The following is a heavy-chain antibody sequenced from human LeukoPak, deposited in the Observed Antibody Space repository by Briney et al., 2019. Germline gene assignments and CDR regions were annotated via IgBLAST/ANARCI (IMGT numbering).Heavy chain of an antibody. CDR3: AQDYSGYDLSAGY. J-gene: IGHJ4*02. D-gene: IGHD5-12*01. CDR1: GFTFCSHA. Sequence: PGGSLRLACAASGFTFCSHAMSWVRQAPGKGVEWVSVISGSGRSAYYADSVKGRFTIPRDNSKDTLYLQMNSERAEDTALYYCAQDYSGYDLSAGYWGQGTLVTVSS. CDR2: ISGSGRSA. V-gene: IGHV3-23*01.